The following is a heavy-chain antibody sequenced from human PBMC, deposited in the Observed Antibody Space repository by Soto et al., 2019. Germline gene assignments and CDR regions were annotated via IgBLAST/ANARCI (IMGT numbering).Heavy chain of an antibody. J-gene: IGHJ6*03. D-gene: IGHD3-10*01. V-gene: IGHV3-21*01. Sequence: EVQLVESGGGLVKPGGSLRLSCAASGFTFSSYSMNWVRQAPGKGLEWVSSISSSSSYIYYADSVKGRFTISRDNAKNSLYLQMNSLRAEDTAVYYCASFLLWFGELLPIKDYYYYYMDVWGKGTTVTVSS. CDR1: GFTFSSYS. CDR2: ISSSSSYI. CDR3: ASFLLWFGELLPIKDYYYYYMDV.